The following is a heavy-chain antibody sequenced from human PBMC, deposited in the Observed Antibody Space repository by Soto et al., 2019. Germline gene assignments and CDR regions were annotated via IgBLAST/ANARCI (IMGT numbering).Heavy chain of an antibody. V-gene: IGHV1-69*13. D-gene: IGHD5-18*01. CDR2: IIPIFGTT. CDR1: GGSFTYT. J-gene: IGHJ6*02. Sequence: VKVSCKASGGSFTYTLSWVRQAPGQGLEWMGGIIPIFGTTNYAQKFQGRVTITADESTKTAYMELSNLRSEDTAVYYCARLHSHGTYGMDAWGQGTTVTVSS. CDR3: ARLHSHGTYGMDA.